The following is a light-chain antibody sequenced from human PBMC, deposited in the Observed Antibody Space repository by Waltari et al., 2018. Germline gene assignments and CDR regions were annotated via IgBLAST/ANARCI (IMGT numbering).Light chain of an antibody. CDR3: YSTDRTGKQRV. CDR2: EDN. Sequence: SYELTQPPSVSVSPGQTARITCSGDALPTKYGYWYQQKSGQAPVLVIYEDNKRRSGIPERFSGSSSGTMVTLTISWAQVEDEGDYYCYSTDRTGKQRVFGGGTKLTVL. J-gene: IGLJ2*01. V-gene: IGLV3-10*01. CDR1: ALPTKY.